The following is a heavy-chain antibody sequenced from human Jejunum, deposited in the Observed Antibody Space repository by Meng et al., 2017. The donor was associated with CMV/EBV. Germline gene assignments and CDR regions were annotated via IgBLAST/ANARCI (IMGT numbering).Heavy chain of an antibody. CDR2: IGSRNTYI. D-gene: IGHD3-22*01. V-gene: IGHV3-21*01. CDR3: ARDMYYVSSGFFGREDY. CDR1: FNTYT. J-gene: IGHJ4*02. Sequence: FNTYTMNWVRQAPGKGLEWVSSIGSRNTYIYYADSVKGRFTISRDNAKNSLYLQMNSLRAEDTAVYYCARDMYYVSSGFFGREDYWGQGTLGTVSS.